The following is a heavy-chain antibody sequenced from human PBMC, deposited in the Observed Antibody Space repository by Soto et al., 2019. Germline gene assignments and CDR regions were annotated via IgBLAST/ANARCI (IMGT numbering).Heavy chain of an antibody. CDR2: ISTNGGST. D-gene: IGHD6-13*01. CDR1: GFTFNTYP. CDR3: ARGVGSSRSWDYFDY. J-gene: IGHJ4*02. Sequence: EVQVVESGGDLVQPGGSLRLSFIASGFTFNTYPMHWVRQAPGKGLEYVSAISTNGGSTYYANSVQGRFTISRDNSKNTLYLQMDSLRTDDTAIYYCARGVGSSRSWDYFDYWGQGTLVTVSS. V-gene: IGHV3-64*01.